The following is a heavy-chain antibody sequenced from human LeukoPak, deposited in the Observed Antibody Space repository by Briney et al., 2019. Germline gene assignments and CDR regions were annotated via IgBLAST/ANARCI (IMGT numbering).Heavy chain of an antibody. CDR3: ARRGYSAFDI. Sequence: GGSLRLSCAASGFTFDVYGMNWVRQAPRKWLEWVSSISGSSSDIYYADSVNGRFTISRDNARNSLYLQMNSLRAEDTAVYYCARRGYSAFDIWGQGTMVTVSS. CDR1: GFTFDVYG. CDR2: ISGSSSDI. V-gene: IGHV3-21*01. J-gene: IGHJ3*02. D-gene: IGHD2-21*01.